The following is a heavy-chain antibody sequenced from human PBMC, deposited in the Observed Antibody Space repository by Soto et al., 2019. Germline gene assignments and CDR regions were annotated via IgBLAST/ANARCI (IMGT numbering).Heavy chain of an antibody. Sequence: GGSLILSCAASGFTFSSYSMNWVRQAPGKGLEWVSSISSSSSYIYYADSVKGRFTISRDNAKNSLYLQMNSLRAEDTAVYYCARVLYSGYDPDAFDIWGQGTMVTVSS. CDR2: ISSSSSYI. CDR1: GFTFSSYS. J-gene: IGHJ3*02. D-gene: IGHD5-12*01. V-gene: IGHV3-21*01. CDR3: ARVLYSGYDPDAFDI.